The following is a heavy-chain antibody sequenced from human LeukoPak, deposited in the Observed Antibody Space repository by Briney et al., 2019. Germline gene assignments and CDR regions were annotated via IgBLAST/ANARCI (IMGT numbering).Heavy chain of an antibody. CDR2: IIPIFGTA. V-gene: IGHV1-69*13. CDR3: ASSGWEDDSSGYYYHDAFDI. Sequence: GASVKVSCKASGGTFSSYAISWVRQAPGQGLEWMGGIIPIFGTANYAQKFQGRVTITADESTSTAYMELSSLRSEDTAVYYCASSGWEDDSSGYYYHDAFDIWGQGTMVTVSS. J-gene: IGHJ3*02. D-gene: IGHD3-22*01. CDR1: GGTFSSYA.